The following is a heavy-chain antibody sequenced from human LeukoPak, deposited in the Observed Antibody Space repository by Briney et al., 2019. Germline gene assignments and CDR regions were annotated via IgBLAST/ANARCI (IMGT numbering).Heavy chain of an antibody. Sequence: SETLSLTCTVSGGSMSSGSYDWRWIRQPGGKGVEWIGRIYTSGSTNYNRSRKSRITISVDTSENQFSLRLSSVPAADTAVYYCARATVTTALLDYWGQGTLVTVSS. CDR3: ARATVTTALLDY. J-gene: IGHJ4*02. V-gene: IGHV4-61*02. D-gene: IGHD4-17*01. CDR1: GGSMSSGSYD. CDR2: IYTSGST.